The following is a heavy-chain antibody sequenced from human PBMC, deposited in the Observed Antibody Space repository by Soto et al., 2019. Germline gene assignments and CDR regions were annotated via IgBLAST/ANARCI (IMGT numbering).Heavy chain of an antibody. V-gene: IGHV3-30-3*01. Sequence: QEQLVESGGGVVQPGRSLRLSCASSGFTYVNYALHWVRQAPGKGLEWVAVISYDGSYTHYTDSVKGRFTISRDNSKDTLYLQLNSLRAEDTASYYCARETSSLSVWFDFWGQGTLVSVSA. CDR1: GFTYVNYA. CDR2: ISYDGSYT. CDR3: ARETSSLSVWFDF. D-gene: IGHD3-16*01. J-gene: IGHJ4*02.